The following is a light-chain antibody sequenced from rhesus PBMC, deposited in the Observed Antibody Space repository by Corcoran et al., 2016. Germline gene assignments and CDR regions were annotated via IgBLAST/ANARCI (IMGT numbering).Light chain of an antibody. J-gene: IGKJ1*01. Sequence: DIQMTQSPSSLSASIGDKVTITCRASQGISNWFAWYQQKPGKAPKLLIYTASNLQSGVPSRFSGSGYGTCYHLTISSLQPEDFATYDCQQGYNTPWTFGQGTKVEIK. CDR1: QGISNW. V-gene: IGKV1-18*01. CDR3: QQGYNTPWT. CDR2: TAS.